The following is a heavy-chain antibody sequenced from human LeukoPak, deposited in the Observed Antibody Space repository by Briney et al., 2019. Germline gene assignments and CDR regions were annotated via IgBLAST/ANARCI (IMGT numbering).Heavy chain of an antibody. D-gene: IGHD2-2*01. Sequence: GASVKVSCKVSGYTLTELSMHWVRHAPGKGLEWMGGFEPEDGETIYAQKSQSRVTMTEDTSTDTPYMEMSSLRSEDTAVYYCTTDIVVVPAASFDYWGQGTLVTVSS. CDR3: TTDIVVVPAASFDY. V-gene: IGHV1-24*01. J-gene: IGHJ4*02. CDR1: GYTLTELS. CDR2: FEPEDGET.